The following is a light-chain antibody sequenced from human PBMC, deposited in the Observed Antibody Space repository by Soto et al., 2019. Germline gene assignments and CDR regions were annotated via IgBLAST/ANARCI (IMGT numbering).Light chain of an antibody. CDR3: QQYITYRT. Sequence: DIQTTQSPSTLSASVGDRVTITCRASQSIRSWLAWYQQKPGKAPKLLIYDASSLERGVPSRFSGSGSGTEFTLTISSLQPDDFATYYCQQYITYRTFGQGTKVEIK. CDR2: DAS. J-gene: IGKJ1*01. CDR1: QSIRSW. V-gene: IGKV1-5*01.